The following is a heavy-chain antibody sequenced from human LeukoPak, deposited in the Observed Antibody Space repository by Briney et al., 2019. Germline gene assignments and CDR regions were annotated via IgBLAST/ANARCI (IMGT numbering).Heavy chain of an antibody. D-gene: IGHD3-10*01. CDR2: INHSGST. CDR1: GDSVSSPNSY. V-gene: IGHV4-39*07. CDR3: ARVAPRSGFDY. J-gene: IGHJ4*02. Sequence: SETLSLTCTVSGDSVSSPNSYWTWIRQPPGKGLEWIGEINHSGSTNYNPSLKSRVTISVDTSKNQFSLKLSSVTAADTAVYYCARVAPRSGFDYWGQGTLVTVSS.